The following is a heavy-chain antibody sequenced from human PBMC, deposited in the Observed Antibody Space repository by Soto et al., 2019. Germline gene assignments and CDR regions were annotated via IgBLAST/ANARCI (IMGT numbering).Heavy chain of an antibody. CDR1: GYTFTSYA. CDR2: INAGNGNT. D-gene: IGHD2-2*01. Sequence: QVQLVQSGAEVKKPGASVKVSCKASGYTFTSYAMHWVRQAPGQRLEWMGWINAGNGNTKYSQKFQGRVTITRDTTASTAYRELSSLRSEDTSVDYCARDLPADYWGQGTLVTVSS. V-gene: IGHV1-3*01. J-gene: IGHJ4*02. CDR3: ARDLPADY.